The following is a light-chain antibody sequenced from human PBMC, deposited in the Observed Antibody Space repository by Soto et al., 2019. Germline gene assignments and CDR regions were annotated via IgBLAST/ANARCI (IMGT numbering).Light chain of an antibody. CDR3: SSYTGSSTLV. CDR1: SNDVGGYNY. V-gene: IGLV2-14*01. CDR2: EVS. Sequence: QSVLTQPASVSGSPEQSITISCTGTSNDVGGYNYVSWYQQAPGKVPQLMIFEVSNRPSGVSNRFSGSKSANTASLTISGLQAEDEADYYCSSYTGSSTLVFGTGTKLTV. J-gene: IGLJ1*01.